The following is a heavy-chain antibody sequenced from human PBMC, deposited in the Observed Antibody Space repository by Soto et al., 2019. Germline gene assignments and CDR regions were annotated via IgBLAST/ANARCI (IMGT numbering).Heavy chain of an antibody. CDR3: ARGPFGYYLDARFDP. Sequence: TFETMLLTCTVSGGSIISGCYYWSWISQHPGKGLEWIGYIYYSGSTYYNPSLKSRVTISVDTSKNQFSLKLSSVTAADTAVYYCARGPFGYYLDARFDPWGQGTLVTVSS. CDR2: IYYSGST. D-gene: IGHD3-3*01. V-gene: IGHV4-31*03. J-gene: IGHJ5*02. CDR1: GGSIISGCYY.